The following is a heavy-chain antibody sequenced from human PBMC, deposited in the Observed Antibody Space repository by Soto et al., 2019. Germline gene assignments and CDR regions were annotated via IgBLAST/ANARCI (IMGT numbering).Heavy chain of an antibody. CDR1: GGSISSGDYY. D-gene: IGHD6-13*01. CDR2: IYYSGST. J-gene: IGHJ5*02. Sequence: SETLSLTCTVSGGSISSGDYYWSWIRQPPGKGLEWIGYIYYSGSTYYNPSLKSRVTISVDTSKNQFSLKLSSVTAADTAVYYCARDLRRYSSSWYNWFDPWGQGTLVTASS. CDR3: ARDLRRYSSSWYNWFDP. V-gene: IGHV4-30-4*01.